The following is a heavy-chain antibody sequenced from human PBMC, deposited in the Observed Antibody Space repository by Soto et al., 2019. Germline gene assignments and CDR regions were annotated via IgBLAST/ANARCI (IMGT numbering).Heavy chain of an antibody. D-gene: IGHD5-12*01. Sequence: XGSLKLSCAASGFTFSSYAMSWVRQAPGKGLEWVPAISGSGGGTYYADSVKGRFTISRDNSKNTLYLQMNSLRAEDTAVYYCAKEPLATISWVDYWGQGTLVTVSS. CDR3: AKEPLATISWVDY. J-gene: IGHJ4*02. CDR1: GFTFSSYA. CDR2: ISGSGGGT. V-gene: IGHV3-23*01.